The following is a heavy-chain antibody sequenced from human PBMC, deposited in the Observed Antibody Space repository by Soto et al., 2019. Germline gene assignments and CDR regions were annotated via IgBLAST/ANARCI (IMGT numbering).Heavy chain of an antibody. V-gene: IGHV3-33*01. D-gene: IGHD6-6*01. Sequence: QVQLVESGGGVVQPGRSLRLSCAASGFTFSSYGMHWVRQAPGKGLEWVAVIWYDGRNKYYADSVKGRFTISRDNSKNTLYLQMNSLRDEDTAVYYCARVSEYSSSGGGYYYYMDVWGKGTTVTVSS. CDR1: GFTFSSYG. J-gene: IGHJ6*03. CDR3: ARVSEYSSSGGGYYYYMDV. CDR2: IWYDGRNK.